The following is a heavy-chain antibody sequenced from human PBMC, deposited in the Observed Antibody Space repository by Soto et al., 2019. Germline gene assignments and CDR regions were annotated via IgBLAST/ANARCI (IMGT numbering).Heavy chain of an antibody. CDR2: ISYDGSNK. J-gene: IGHJ5*02. D-gene: IGHD3-22*01. CDR3: ARDRGYYDSSGPTWFDP. Sequence: VQLVESGGGVVQPGRSLRLSCAASGFTFSSYAMHWVRQAPGKGLEWVAVISYDGSNKYYADSVKGRFTISRDNSKNTLYLQMNSLRAEDTAVYYCARDRGYYDSSGPTWFDPWGQGTLVTVSS. CDR1: GFTFSSYA. V-gene: IGHV3-30-3*01.